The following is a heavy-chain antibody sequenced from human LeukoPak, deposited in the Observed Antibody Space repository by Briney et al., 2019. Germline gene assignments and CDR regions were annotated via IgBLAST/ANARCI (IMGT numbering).Heavy chain of an antibody. V-gene: IGHV1-18*04. CDR2: IAAYNGNT. J-gene: IGHJ4*02. D-gene: IGHD6-13*01. CDR1: GYTFTNYG. Sequence: ASVKVSCKASGYTFTNYGFSWVRQAPGQGLEWMGWIAAYNGNTNYAQKLQGRVTMTTDTSTSTAYMKLRSLRSDDTAIYYCARDGYFDSWGQGTLVTVSS. CDR3: ARDGYFDS.